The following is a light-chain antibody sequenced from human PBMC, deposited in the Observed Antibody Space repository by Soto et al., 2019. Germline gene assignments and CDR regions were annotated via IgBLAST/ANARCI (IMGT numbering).Light chain of an antibody. CDR2: DAS. CDR1: QSINRH. CDR3: QQRSNWPPFT. V-gene: IGKV3-11*01. J-gene: IGKJ4*01. Sequence: EIVLTQSPAPLSLSPGERATLSFRASQSINRHLAWYRQKPGQAPRLLIYDASNRATGIPARFSGSGSGKDFSLTISCLEPEDFGVYDCQQRSNWPPFTFGGGTKVEIK.